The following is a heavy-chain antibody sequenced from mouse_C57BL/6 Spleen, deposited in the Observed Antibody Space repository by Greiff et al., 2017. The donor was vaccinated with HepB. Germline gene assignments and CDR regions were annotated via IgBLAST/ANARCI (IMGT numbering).Heavy chain of an antibody. V-gene: IGHV1-54*01. Sequence: QVQLQQSGAELVRPGTSVKVSCKASGYAFTNYLIEWVKQRPGQGLEWIGVINPGSGGTNDNEKFKGKATLTADKSSSTAYMQLSSLTSEDSAVYFCARGRGDYWGQGTTLTVSS. J-gene: IGHJ2*01. CDR1: GYAFTNYL. CDR2: INPGSGGT. CDR3: ARGRGDY.